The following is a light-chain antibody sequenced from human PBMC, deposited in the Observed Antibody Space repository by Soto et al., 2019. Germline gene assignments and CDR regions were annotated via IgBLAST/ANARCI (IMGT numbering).Light chain of an antibody. CDR2: AAS. CDR1: QGISTY. V-gene: IGKV1-27*01. Sequence: DIQMTQSPSSLSASVGDRVTVTCRASQGISTYLAWYQQKPGKVPKLLIYAASTLQSGVPSRFSGSGSGTDFSLTISSLQTADVATYYWQHYNSYSEAFGQGTKVELK. J-gene: IGKJ1*01. CDR3: QHYNSYSEA.